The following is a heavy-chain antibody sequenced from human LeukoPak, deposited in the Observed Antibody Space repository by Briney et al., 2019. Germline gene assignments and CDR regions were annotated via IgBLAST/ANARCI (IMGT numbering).Heavy chain of an antibody. Sequence: ASVKVSCKASGYTFTSHGISWVRQAPGQGLEWMGWISAYNGNTNYAQNLQGRVTMTTDTSTSTAYMELRSLTSDDTAVYYCARDPHDYGGDVGAFDIWGQGTMVTVSS. V-gene: IGHV1-18*01. CDR1: GYTFTSHG. CDR2: ISAYNGNT. CDR3: ARDPHDYGGDVGAFDI. J-gene: IGHJ3*02. D-gene: IGHD4-23*01.